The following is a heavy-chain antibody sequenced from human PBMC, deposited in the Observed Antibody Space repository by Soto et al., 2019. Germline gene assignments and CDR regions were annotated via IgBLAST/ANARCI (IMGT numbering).Heavy chain of an antibody. CDR1: GFTFSSYD. J-gene: IGHJ6*02. D-gene: IGHD4-17*01. V-gene: IGHV3-13*01. CDR2: IGTAGDT. CDR3: ARDAANGYYAGYYGMDV. Sequence: EVQLVESGGGVVQPGGSLRLSCAASGFTFSSYDMHWVRQATGQGLEWVSAIGTAGDTYYPGSVKGRFTISRETAKNSLYLQMNSLRAGDTAVYYCARDAANGYYAGYYGMDVWGQGTTVTVSS.